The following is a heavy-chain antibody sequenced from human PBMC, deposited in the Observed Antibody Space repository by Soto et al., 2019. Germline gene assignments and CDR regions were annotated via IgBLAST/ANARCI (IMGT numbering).Heavy chain of an antibody. V-gene: IGHV4-30-4*01. CDR1: GASISSGDNY. CDR2: IFYSENT. J-gene: IGHJ2*01. D-gene: IGHD5-12*01. Sequence: SETLSLTCSVSGASISSGDNYWSWIRQPPGKGLEWIGYIFYSENTYYNPSLESRVTISGDTSKNQIYLKLNSVTAADTAVYYCVRRKLGYNYWYFDLWGRGTLVTVSS. CDR3: VRRKLGYNYWYFDL.